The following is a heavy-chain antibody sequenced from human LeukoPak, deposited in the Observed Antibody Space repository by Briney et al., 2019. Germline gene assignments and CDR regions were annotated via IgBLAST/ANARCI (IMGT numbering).Heavy chain of an antibody. CDR3: ARATPMVEHFDH. V-gene: IGHV3-33*08. J-gene: IGHJ4*02. CDR1: GFIFSSYG. Sequence: PGGSLRLSCAASGFIFSSYGMHWVRQAPGKGLEWVAVIWYGRNNEYYADSVKGRFTIFGDNANNSLYLQMNSLRAEDTAVYYCARATPMVEHFDHWGQGALVTVSS. CDR2: IWYGRNNE. D-gene: IGHD5-18*01.